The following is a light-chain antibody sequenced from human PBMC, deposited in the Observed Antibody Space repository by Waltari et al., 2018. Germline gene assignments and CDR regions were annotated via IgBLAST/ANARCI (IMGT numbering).Light chain of an antibody. CDR2: GTS. CDR1: QRVTSNF. J-gene: IGKJ4*01. Sequence: ETVLTQSPGPLSLSPGDSATLSCRASQRVTSNFLAWYQQKPGQAPRLFIRGTSTRATGIPDRFSGSGSGTDFTLTISRLEPEDFAVYYCQQSGSSPTFGGGTKVEIK. V-gene: IGKV3-20*01. CDR3: QQSGSSPT.